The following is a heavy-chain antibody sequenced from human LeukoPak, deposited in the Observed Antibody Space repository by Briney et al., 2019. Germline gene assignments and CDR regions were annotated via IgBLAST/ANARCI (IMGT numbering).Heavy chain of an antibody. Sequence: PSETLSLTCAVYGGSFSGYYWSWIRQPPGKGLEWIGEINHSGTPNYNPSLKSRVTISVDTSKNQFSLKLSSVTAADTAVYYCARYYYYDSSGYHFPYYYYYMDVWGKGTTVTVSS. CDR1: GGSFSGYY. CDR2: INHSGTP. J-gene: IGHJ6*03. V-gene: IGHV4-34*01. CDR3: ARYYYYDSSGYHFPYYYYYMDV. D-gene: IGHD3-22*01.